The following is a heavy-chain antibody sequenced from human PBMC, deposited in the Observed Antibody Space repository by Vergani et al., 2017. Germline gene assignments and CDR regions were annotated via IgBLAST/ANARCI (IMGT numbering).Heavy chain of an antibody. V-gene: IGHV3-9*01. CDR3: AKASGGRAAPLIF. CDR1: GFTVSSNY. Sequence: EVQLVETGGGLIQPGGSLRLSCAASGFTVSSNYMSWVRQAPGKGLEWVSGISWNSGSIGYADSVKGRFTISRDNAKNSLYLQMNSLRAEDTALYYCAKASGGRAAPLIFWGQGTLVTVSS. CDR2: ISWNSGSI. D-gene: IGHD6-6*01. J-gene: IGHJ4*02.